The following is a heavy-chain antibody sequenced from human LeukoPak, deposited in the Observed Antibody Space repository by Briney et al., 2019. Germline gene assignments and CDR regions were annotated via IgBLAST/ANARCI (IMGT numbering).Heavy chain of an antibody. CDR2: INPNSGGT. CDR3: ARDQHTSGYGYGLGWFDP. CDR1: GYTFTGYY. V-gene: IGHV1-2*02. J-gene: IGHJ5*02. Sequence: ASVKVSCKASGYTFTGYYMHWVRQAPGQGLEWMGWINPNSGGTNYAQKFQGRVAMTRDTSISTAYMELSRLRSDDTAVYYCARDQHTSGYGYGLGWFDPWGQGTLVTVSS. D-gene: IGHD5-18*01.